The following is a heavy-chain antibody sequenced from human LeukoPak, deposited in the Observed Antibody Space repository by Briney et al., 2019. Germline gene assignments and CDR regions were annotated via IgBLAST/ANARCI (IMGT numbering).Heavy chain of an antibody. J-gene: IGHJ4*02. V-gene: IGHV3-15*01. Sequence: GGSLRLSCAASGITFSNAWMSWVRQAPGKGLEWVGRIKSKTDGGTTDYAAPVKGRFTISRDDSKNTLYLQMNSLKTEDTAVYYCTTGDKDVLRYFDWSSPCDYWGQGTLVTVSS. D-gene: IGHD3-9*01. CDR2: IKSKTDGGTT. CDR3: TTGDKDVLRYFDWSSPCDY. CDR1: GITFSNAW.